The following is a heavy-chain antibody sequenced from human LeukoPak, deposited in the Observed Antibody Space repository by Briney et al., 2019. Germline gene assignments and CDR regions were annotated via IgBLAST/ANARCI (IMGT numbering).Heavy chain of an antibody. CDR3: ARGVSYYDILTGYYPGRFDP. V-gene: IGHV4-59*01. J-gene: IGHJ5*02. CDR2: IYYSGST. CDR1: GGSISSYY. D-gene: IGHD3-9*01. Sequence: SETLSLTCTVSGGSISSYYRSWIRQPPGKGLEWIGYIYYSGSTNYNPSLKSRVTISVDTSKNQFSLKLSSVTAADTAVYYCARGVSYYDILTGYYPGRFDPWGQGTLVTVSS.